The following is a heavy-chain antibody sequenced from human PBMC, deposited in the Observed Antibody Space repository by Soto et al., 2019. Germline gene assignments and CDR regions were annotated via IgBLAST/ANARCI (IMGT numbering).Heavy chain of an antibody. CDR3: AGGGGGSYDYDY. CDR2: IIPNFGTA. Sequence: QVQLVQSGAEVKKPGSSVKVSCKASGGTFSSYAISWVRQAPGQGLEWMGGIIPNFGTANYAPKFQGRVRITRAQSKSKPYMGVNALKTEDPAVYYRAGGGGGSYDYDYWGQGTLVTVSS. CDR1: GGTFSSYA. V-gene: IGHV1-69*05. D-gene: IGHD1-26*01. J-gene: IGHJ4*02.